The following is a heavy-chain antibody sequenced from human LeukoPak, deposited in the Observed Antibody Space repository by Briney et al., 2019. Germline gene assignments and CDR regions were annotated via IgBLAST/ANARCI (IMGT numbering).Heavy chain of an antibody. V-gene: IGHV3-33*01. CDR2: IWYDGSNK. J-gene: IGHJ6*02. CDR3: ARSGYYYGMDV. Sequence: PGGSLRLSCAASGFTFSSYGMHWVRQAPGKGLEWVAVIWYDGSNKYYADSVKGRFTISRDNSKDTLYLQMNSLRSEDTAVYYCARSGYYYGMDVWGQGTTVTVSS. CDR1: GFTFSSYG.